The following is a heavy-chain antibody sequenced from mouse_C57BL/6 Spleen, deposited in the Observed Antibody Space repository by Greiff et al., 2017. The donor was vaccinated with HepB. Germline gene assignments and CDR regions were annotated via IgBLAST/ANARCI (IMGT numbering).Heavy chain of an antibody. CDR3: AREAYTGWYFDV. D-gene: IGHD6-5*01. J-gene: IGHJ1*03. V-gene: IGHV1-61*01. CDR2: IYPSDSET. Sequence: QVQLQQPGAELVRPGSSVKLSCKASGYTFTSYWMDWVKQRPGQGLEWIGNIYPSDSETHYNQKFKDKATLTVDKSSSTAYMQLSSLTSEDSAVYYCAREAYTGWYFDVWGTGTTVTVSS. CDR1: GYTFTSYW.